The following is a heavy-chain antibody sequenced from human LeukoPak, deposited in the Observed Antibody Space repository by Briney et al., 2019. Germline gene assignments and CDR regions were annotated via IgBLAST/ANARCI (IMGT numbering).Heavy chain of an antibody. J-gene: IGHJ4*02. D-gene: IGHD2-2*01. V-gene: IGHV1-2*02. CDR1: GYTFTGYY. CDR2: INPNSGGT. CDR3: ARDESCSSTSCSDY. Sequence: ASVKVPCKASGYTFTGYYMHWVRQAPGQGLEWMGWINPNSGGTNYAQKFQGRVTMTRDTSISTAYMELSRLRSDDTAVYYCARDESCSSTSCSDYWGQGTLVTVSS.